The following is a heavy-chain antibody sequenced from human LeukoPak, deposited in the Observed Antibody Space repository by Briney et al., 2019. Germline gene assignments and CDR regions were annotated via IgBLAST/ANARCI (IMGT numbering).Heavy chain of an antibody. CDR1: GFIFSSYA. CDR3: ARGLKSPYYYYGLDV. V-gene: IGHV3-7*03. Sequence: PGGSLRLSCSASGFIFSSYAMNWVRQAPGKGLEWVANIKQDGSEKNSVDSVKGRFIISRDNAKNSLYLQMNSLRAEDTALYYCARGLKSPYYYYGLDVWGQGTTVTVSS. CDR2: IKQDGSEK. J-gene: IGHJ6*02.